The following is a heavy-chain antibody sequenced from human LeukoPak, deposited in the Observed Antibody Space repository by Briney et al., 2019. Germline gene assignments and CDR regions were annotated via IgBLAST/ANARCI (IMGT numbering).Heavy chain of an antibody. D-gene: IGHD1-26*01. V-gene: IGHV1-2*02. CDR2: INPNSGGT. J-gene: IGHJ4*02. Sequence: ASVKVSCKASGYTFTGYYMHWVRQAPGQGLEWMGWINPNSGGTNYAQKLQGRVTMTTDTSTSTAYMELRSLRSDDTAVYYCARDGGSYYVPFDYWGQGTLVTVSS. CDR1: GYTFTGYY. CDR3: ARDGGSYYVPFDY.